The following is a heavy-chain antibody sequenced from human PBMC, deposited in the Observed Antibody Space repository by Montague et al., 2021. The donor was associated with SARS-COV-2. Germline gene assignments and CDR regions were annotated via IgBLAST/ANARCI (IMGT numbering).Heavy chain of an antibody. Sequence: SETLSLTCTVYGGSISSYYWSWIRQPPGKGLEWIGYINYSGSTYYNPSLKSRVTISVDTSKNQFTLKLSSVTAADTAVYYCARARWPRGCVDYWGQGTLVTVSS. CDR3: ARARWPRGCVDY. D-gene: IGHD5-12*01. CDR1: GGSISSYY. V-gene: IGHV4-59*01. CDR2: INYSGST. J-gene: IGHJ4*02.